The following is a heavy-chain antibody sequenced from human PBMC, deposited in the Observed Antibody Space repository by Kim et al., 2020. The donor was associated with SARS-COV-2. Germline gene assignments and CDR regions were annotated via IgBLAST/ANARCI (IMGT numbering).Heavy chain of an antibody. CDR1: GFTFSSYG. CDR2: ISYDGSNK. V-gene: IGHV3-30*18. D-gene: IGHD2-21*01. CDR3: AKDWGGNNYYYYGMDV. Sequence: GGSLRLSCAASGFTFSSYGMHWVRQAPGKGLEWVAVISYDGSNKYYADSVKGRFTISRDNSKNTLYLQMNSLRAEDTAVYYCAKDWGGNNYYYYGMDVWGQGTTVTVSS. J-gene: IGHJ6*02.